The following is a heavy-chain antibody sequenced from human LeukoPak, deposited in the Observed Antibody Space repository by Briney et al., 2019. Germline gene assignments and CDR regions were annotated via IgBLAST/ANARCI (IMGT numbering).Heavy chain of an antibody. Sequence: ASVKVSCKASGYTFTSYYMHWVRQAPGQGLEWMGWIHPSSGGTKSAEKFQDRVTMTWDTSITTVYMELSRLTSDDTAVYFCARDGPERMVDLDYWGQGTLVTVSS. CDR1: GYTFTSYY. CDR3: ARDGPERMVDLDY. CDR2: IHPSSGGT. D-gene: IGHD1-1*01. J-gene: IGHJ4*02. V-gene: IGHV1-2*02.